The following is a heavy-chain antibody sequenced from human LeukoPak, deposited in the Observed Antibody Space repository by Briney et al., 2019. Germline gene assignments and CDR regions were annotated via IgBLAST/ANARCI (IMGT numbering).Heavy chain of an antibody. CDR1: GFTFSAYG. CDR2: MSNDGSKK. D-gene: IGHD3-22*01. CDR3: AKDPYSSFMEYFQH. J-gene: IGHJ1*01. V-gene: IGHV3-30*18. Sequence: PGRSLRLSCAASGFTFSAYGMHWVRQAPGEGLEWVAVMSNDGSKKYYGDSVKGRFTISRDDSKNTLYLQMNSLRTEDTAMYYCAKDPYSSFMEYFQHWGQGTLVTVSS.